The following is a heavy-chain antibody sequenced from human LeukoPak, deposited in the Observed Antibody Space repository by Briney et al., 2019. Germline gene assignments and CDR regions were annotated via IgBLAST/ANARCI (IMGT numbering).Heavy chain of an antibody. CDR1: GYTFTSYG. J-gene: IGHJ4*02. V-gene: IGHV1-18*01. Sequence: ASVKVSCKASGYTFTSYGISWVRQAPGRGLEWMGWISAYNGNTNYAQKLQGRVTMATDTSTSTAYMELRSLRSDDTAVYYCARATYYYDSSGYPAAQAGGYWGQGTLVTVSS. CDR2: ISAYNGNT. CDR3: ARATYYYDSSGYPAAQAGGY. D-gene: IGHD3-22*01.